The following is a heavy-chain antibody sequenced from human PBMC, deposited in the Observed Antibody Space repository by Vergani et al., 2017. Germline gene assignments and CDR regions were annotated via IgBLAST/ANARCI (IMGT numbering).Heavy chain of an antibody. CDR3: ARESTYYYDSSGSAFDI. V-gene: IGHV4-61*02. CDR2: SYTSGST. Sequence: QVQLQESGPGLVKPSQTLSLTCTVSGGSISSGSYYWSWIRQPAGKGLEWIGRSYTSGSTNYNPSLKSRVTISVDTSKNQFSLKLSSVTAADTAVYYCARESTYYYDSSGSAFDIWGQGTMVTVSS. D-gene: IGHD3-22*01. CDR1: GGSISSGSYY. J-gene: IGHJ3*02.